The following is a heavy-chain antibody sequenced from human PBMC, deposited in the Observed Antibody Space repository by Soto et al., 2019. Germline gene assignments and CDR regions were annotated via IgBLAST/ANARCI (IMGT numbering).Heavy chain of an antibody. Sequence: ESGGGVVQPGRSLRLSCAASGFTFSSYGMHWVRQAPGKGLEWVAVIWYDGSNKYYADSVKGRFTISRDNSKNTLYLQMNSLRAEDTAVYYCARDLAAGEVDYWGQGTLVTVSS. CDR3: ARDLAAGEVDY. D-gene: IGHD6-13*01. J-gene: IGHJ4*02. CDR2: IWYDGSNK. CDR1: GFTFSSYG. V-gene: IGHV3-33*01.